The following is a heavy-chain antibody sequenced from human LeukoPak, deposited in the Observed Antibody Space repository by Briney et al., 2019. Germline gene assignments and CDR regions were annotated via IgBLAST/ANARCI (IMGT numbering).Heavy chain of an antibody. D-gene: IGHD2-15*01. V-gene: IGHV1-2*06. Sequence: ASVKVSCKASGYTFTGYYMHWVRQAPGQRLEWMGRINPNSGGTNYAQKFQGRVTMTRDTSISTAYMELSGLRSDDTAVYYCARVGCSGGSCAYYWFDPWGQGTLVTVSS. CDR2: INPNSGGT. CDR3: ARVGCSGGSCAYYWFDP. CDR1: GYTFTGYY. J-gene: IGHJ5*02.